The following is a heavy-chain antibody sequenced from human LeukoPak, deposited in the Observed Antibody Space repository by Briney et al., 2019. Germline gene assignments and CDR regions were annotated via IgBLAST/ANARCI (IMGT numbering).Heavy chain of an antibody. CDR1: GGSISSYY. CDR3: ASRSYYYDSSGSLGGFRAFDI. CDR2: IYYSGST. D-gene: IGHD3-22*01. Sequence: SETLSLTCTVSGGSISSYYWSWIRQPPGKGLEWIGYIYYSGSTNYNPSLKSRVNISVDTSENQFSLKLSSVTAADTAVYYCASRSYYYDSSGSLGGFRAFDIWGQGTMVTVSS. V-gene: IGHV4-59*08. J-gene: IGHJ3*02.